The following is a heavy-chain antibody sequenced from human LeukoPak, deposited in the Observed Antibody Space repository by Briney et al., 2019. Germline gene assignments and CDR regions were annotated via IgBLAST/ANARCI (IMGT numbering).Heavy chain of an antibody. CDR1: GFTFSSYG. Sequence: GGSLRLSCAASGFTFSSYGMHWVRQAPGKGLEWVAVIWYDGSNKYYADSVKGRFTISRDNSKNTLYLQMNSLRAEDTAVYYCIVRDDAFDIWGQGTMVTVSS. CDR2: IWYDGSNK. D-gene: IGHD1-26*01. CDR3: IVRDDAFDI. V-gene: IGHV3-33*01. J-gene: IGHJ3*02.